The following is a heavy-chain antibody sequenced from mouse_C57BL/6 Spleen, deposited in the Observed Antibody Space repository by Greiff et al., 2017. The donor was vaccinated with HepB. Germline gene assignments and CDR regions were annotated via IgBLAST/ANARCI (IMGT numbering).Heavy chain of an antibody. CDR1: GYTFTSYW. J-gene: IGHJ2*01. CDR2: IDPSDSYT. D-gene: IGHD1-1*01. V-gene: IGHV1-50*01. Sequence: QVQLQQPGAELVKPGASVKLSCKASGYTFTSYWMQWVKQRPGQGLEWIGEIDPSDSYTNYNQKFKGKATLTVDTASSTAYMQLSSLTSEDSAVDYCARCIYYYGSSYPDYWGQGTTLTVSS. CDR3: ARCIYYYGSSYPDY.